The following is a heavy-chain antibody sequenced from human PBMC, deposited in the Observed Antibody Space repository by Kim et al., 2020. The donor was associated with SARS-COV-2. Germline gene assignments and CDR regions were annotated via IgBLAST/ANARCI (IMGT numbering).Heavy chain of an antibody. D-gene: IGHD3-10*01. Sequence: TYYAESVKGRFTIYRDNAKNTMYLQMNSLRVEDTTVYYCARGSGNFGDFDYWGQGTLVTVSS. V-gene: IGHV3-74*01. J-gene: IGHJ4*02. CDR2: T. CDR3: ARGSGNFGDFDY.